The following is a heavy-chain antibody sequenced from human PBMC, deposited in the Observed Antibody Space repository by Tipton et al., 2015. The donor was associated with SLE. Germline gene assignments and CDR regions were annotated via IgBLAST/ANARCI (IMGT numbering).Heavy chain of an antibody. CDR1: GDSFSSHF. CDR3: ARGISAALDI. Sequence: TLSLTCSVSGDSFSSHFWTWIRQTPGKGLEWIGYMSYSGITNYNPSLQSRVTISVDTSENQLSLKLTSVTAADTAVYHCARGISAALDIWGQGRVVTVSS. CDR2: MSYSGIT. D-gene: IGHD2/OR15-2a*01. V-gene: IGHV4-59*11. J-gene: IGHJ3*02.